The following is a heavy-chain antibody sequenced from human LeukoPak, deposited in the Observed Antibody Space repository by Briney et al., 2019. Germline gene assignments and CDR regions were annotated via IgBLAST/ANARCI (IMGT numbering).Heavy chain of an antibody. CDR2: ISSSGTSI. CDR3: ASSYCSGGRCAGAFDI. J-gene: IGHJ3*02. CDR1: EFTFSSYE. V-gene: IGHV3-48*03. D-gene: IGHD2-15*01. Sequence: GGSLRLSCAASEFTFSSYEMNWVRQAPGKGLEWVSYISSSGTSIYYADSVKGRFTISRDSAKNPLYLQMNSLRAEDTAVYYCASSYCSGGRCAGAFDIWGQGTMDTVSS.